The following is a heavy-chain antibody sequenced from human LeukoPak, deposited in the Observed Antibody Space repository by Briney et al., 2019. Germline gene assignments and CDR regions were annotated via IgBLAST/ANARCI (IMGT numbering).Heavy chain of an antibody. V-gene: IGHV3-48*01. D-gene: IGHD3-3*01. CDR2: IGSSSSTI. Sequence: ETLSLTCTVSGGSISSSSYYWGWIRQAPGKGLEWVSYIGSSSSTIYYGDSVKGRFTISRDNAKNSLYLQMNSLRVEDTAVYYCARDRSGDDDFWSGYYTNYFDPWGQGTLVTVSS. J-gene: IGHJ5*02. CDR3: ARDRSGDDDFWSGYYTNYFDP. CDR1: GGSISSSS.